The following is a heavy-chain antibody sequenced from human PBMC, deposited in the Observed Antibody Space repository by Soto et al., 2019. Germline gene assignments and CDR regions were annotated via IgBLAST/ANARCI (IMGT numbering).Heavy chain of an antibody. D-gene: IGHD3-3*01. CDR3: TTDRVITIFAVVIHYYYGMDV. Sequence: GGSLRLSCAASGFTFSNAWMSWVRQAPGKGREWVGRIKSKTDGGTTDYAAPVKGRLTISRDDSKNTLYLPINSLKTEDTAVYYCTTDRVITIFAVVIHYYYGMDVWGQGTTVTVS. CDR1: GFTFSNAW. CDR2: IKSKTDGGTT. J-gene: IGHJ6*02. V-gene: IGHV3-15*01.